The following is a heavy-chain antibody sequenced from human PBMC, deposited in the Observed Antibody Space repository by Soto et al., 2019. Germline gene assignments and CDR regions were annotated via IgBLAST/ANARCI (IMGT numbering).Heavy chain of an antibody. V-gene: IGHV1-2*02. CDR3: ARDRDYYDSSGYAH. CDR1: GYTFTGYY. J-gene: IGHJ4*02. CDR2: INPNSGGT. Sequence: GASVKVSCKASGYTFTGYYMHWVRQAPGQGLEWMGWINPNSGGTNYAQKFQGRVTMTRDTSISTAYMELSRLRSDDTAVYYCARDRDYYDSSGYAHWGEGPLVTVSS. D-gene: IGHD3-22*01.